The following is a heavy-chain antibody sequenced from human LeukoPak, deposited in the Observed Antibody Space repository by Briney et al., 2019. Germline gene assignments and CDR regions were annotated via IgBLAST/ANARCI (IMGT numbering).Heavy chain of an antibody. CDR3: AGSFSGYDPFDY. V-gene: IGHV4-59*03. Sequence: PSQTLSLTCTVSGDSISRYYWSWIRQSPGKGLEWIGYIFYSGIPNYNPSLKSRVTVSVDTSKNQVSLKLRSVTAADTAVYYCAGSFSGYDPFDYWGQGTLVTVSS. J-gene: IGHJ4*02. D-gene: IGHD5-12*01. CDR1: GDSISRYY. CDR2: IFYSGIP.